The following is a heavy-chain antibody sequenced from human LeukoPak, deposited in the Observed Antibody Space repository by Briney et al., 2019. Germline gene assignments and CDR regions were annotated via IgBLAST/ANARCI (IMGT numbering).Heavy chain of an antibody. D-gene: IGHD6-13*01. J-gene: IGHJ4*02. CDR3: ARAGAAGYLY. Sequence: SETLSLTCAVYGGSFSGYYWSWIRQPPGKGLEWIGEINHSGRTNYNPSLKSRVTISVDTSKNQFSLKLSSVTAADTAVYYCARAGAAGYLYWGQGTLVTVSS. V-gene: IGHV4-34*01. CDR2: INHSGRT. CDR1: GGSFSGYY.